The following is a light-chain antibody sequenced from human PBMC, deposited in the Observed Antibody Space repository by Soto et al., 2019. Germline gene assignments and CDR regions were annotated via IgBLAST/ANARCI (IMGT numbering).Light chain of an antibody. CDR2: GAS. J-gene: IGKJ5*01. CDR3: QQYGCSPIT. Sequence: DIRMIQSPATLSGSKGDRVTLSCRASQTISSCLVWYQQKPGQAPRLLIYGASSRTSGTPDRFSGSGSGTDFTLTISTLEPEDFAVYYCQQYGCSPITFGLGTLLEIK. V-gene: IGKV3-20*01. CDR1: QTISSC.